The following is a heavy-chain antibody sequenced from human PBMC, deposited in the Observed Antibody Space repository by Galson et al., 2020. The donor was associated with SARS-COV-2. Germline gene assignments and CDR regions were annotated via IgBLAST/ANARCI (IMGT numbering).Heavy chain of an antibody. CDR1: GYTFISFY. D-gene: IGHD2-21*01. V-gene: IGHV1-46*04. J-gene: IGHJ4*02. CDR2: INPSGDIT. CDR3: AREWGDINSSVFDY. Sequence: ASVKVSCKASGYTFISFYIHWVRQAPGQGLEWMGVINPSGDITSYAHKLRGRVTVTRDMSTQTVYMELSSLTSEDTGVYYCAREWGDINSSVFDYWGQGSLVVVSS.